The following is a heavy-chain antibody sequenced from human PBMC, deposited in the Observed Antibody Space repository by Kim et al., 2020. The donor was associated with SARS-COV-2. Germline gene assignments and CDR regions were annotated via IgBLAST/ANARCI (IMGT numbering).Heavy chain of an antibody. CDR3: ARVRGIYCSGGSCYSPPDY. D-gene: IGHD2-15*01. Sequence: GGSLRLSCAASGFTFSSYAMHWVRQAPGKGLEWVAVISYDGSNKYYADSVKGRFTISRDNSKNTLYLQMNSLRAEDTAVYYCARVRGIYCSGGSCYSPPDYWGQGTLVTVSS. CDR2: ISYDGSNK. V-gene: IGHV3-30*04. J-gene: IGHJ4*02. CDR1: GFTFSSYA.